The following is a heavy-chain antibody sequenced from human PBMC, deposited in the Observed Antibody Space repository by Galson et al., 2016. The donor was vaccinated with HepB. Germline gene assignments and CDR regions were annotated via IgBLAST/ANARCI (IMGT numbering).Heavy chain of an antibody. CDR3: ARDGISSLDQ. CDR1: GITLRGYA. Sequence: SLRLPCAASGITLRGYAMNWVRQAPGKGLDWVSCISRGGTYTYYADSVKGRFTVSRDNAKNSLYLQMNNLRAEDTALYYCARDGISSLDQWGQGILVTVSS. J-gene: IGHJ4*02. V-gene: IGHV3-21*01. CDR2: ISRGGTYT. D-gene: IGHD2/OR15-2a*01.